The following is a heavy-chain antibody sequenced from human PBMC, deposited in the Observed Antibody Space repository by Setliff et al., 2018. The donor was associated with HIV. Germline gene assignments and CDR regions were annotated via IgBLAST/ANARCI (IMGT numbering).Heavy chain of an antibody. CDR2: ISYDGSNK. V-gene: IGHV3-30*04. CDR3: AREGAVLRPRDYYYMDV. J-gene: IGHJ6*03. Sequence: PGGSLRLSCAASGFTFSRYAMHWVRQAPGKGLEWVAVISYDGSNKYYVDSVKGRFTISRDNSKNTLYLQMNSLRAEGTAVYYCAREGAVLRPRDYYYMDVWGKGTTVTVSS. CDR1: GFTFSRYA. D-gene: IGHD2-15*01.